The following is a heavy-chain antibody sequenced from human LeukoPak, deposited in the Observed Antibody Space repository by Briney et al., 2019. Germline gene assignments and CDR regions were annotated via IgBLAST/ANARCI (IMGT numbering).Heavy chain of an antibody. CDR1: GFTFSSYA. Sequence: GGSLRLSCAASGFTFSSYAMHWVRQAPGKGLEYVSAISSNGGSTYYANSVKGRFTISRDNSKNTLYLQMNSLRAEDTAVYYCASSSPRVAGYKKPFDYWGQGTLVTVSS. CDR3: ASSSPRVAGYKKPFDY. CDR2: ISSNGGST. V-gene: IGHV3-64*01. D-gene: IGHD6-19*01. J-gene: IGHJ4*02.